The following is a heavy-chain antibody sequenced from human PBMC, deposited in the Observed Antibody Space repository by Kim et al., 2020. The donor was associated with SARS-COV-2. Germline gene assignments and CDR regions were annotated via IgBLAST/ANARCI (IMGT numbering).Heavy chain of an antibody. J-gene: IGHJ4*02. V-gene: IGHV3-30*15. Sequence: NTYYAESVKGRFTISRDSSKNMLYLQMSSLRGEDTAVYYCARESRGYSSAYWGQGTLVTVSS. CDR3: ARESRGYSSAY. D-gene: IGHD5-12*01. CDR2: NT.